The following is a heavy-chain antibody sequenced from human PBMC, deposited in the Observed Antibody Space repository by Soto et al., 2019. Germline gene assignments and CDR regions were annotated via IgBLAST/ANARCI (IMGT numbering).Heavy chain of an antibody. CDR1: GGSISSGGYY. CDR3: ARGGPAAMRLWYYYYYYMDV. J-gene: IGHJ6*03. CDR2: IYYSGST. Sequence: SETLSLTCTVSGGSISSGGYYWSWIRQHPGKGLEWIGYIYYSGSTYCNPSLKSRVTISVDTSKNQFSLKLSSVTAADTAVYYCARGGPAAMRLWYYYYYYMDVWGKGTTVTVSS. D-gene: IGHD2-2*01. V-gene: IGHV4-31*03.